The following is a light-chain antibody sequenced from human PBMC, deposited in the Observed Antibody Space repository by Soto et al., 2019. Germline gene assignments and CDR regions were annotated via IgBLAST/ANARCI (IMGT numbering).Light chain of an antibody. Sequence: QLVLTQPPSASASLGASVTLTCTLSSGYSNYKVDWYQQRPGKGPRFVMRVGAGGIVGSKGDGIPDRFSVLGSGLNRYLTLNNIQEEDESDYHCGADHGSGSNFVSYVVFGGETKLTVL. CDR2: VGAGGIVG. V-gene: IGLV9-49*01. CDR1: SGYSNYK. J-gene: IGLJ2*01. CDR3: GADHGSGSNFVSYVV.